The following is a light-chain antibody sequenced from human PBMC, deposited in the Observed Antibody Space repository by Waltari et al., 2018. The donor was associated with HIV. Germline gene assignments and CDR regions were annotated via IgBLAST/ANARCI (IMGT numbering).Light chain of an antibody. CDR1: TCARQY. Sequence: ELPLPPPVSVSPAHTPRLTCFGATCARQYTYWYQQKPGQAPVVVLYKVSERPSGVPERFSGSSSGTTVTLTSSGVQAEDEADYYCQSADYSGVWVFGGGTKLTVL. V-gene: IGLV3-25*03. J-gene: IGLJ3*02. CDR2: KVS. CDR3: QSADYSGVWV.